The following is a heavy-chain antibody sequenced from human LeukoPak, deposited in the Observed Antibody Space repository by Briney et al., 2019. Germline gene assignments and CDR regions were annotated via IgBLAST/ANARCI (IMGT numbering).Heavy chain of an antibody. CDR2: ISWNSGSI. D-gene: IGHD1-26*01. J-gene: IGHJ4*02. V-gene: IGHV3-9*03. CDR3: ASGGGGY. Sequence: GGSLRLSCAASGFTFDDYAMHWVRQAPGKGLEWVSGISWNSGSIVYADSVKGRFTISRDNAKNSLYLQMNSLRAEDMALYYCASGGGGYWGQGTLVTVSS. CDR1: GFTFDDYA.